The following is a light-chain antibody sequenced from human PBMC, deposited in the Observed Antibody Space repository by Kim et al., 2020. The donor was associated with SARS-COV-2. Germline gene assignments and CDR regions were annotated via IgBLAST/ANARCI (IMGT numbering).Light chain of an antibody. CDR2: QDS. J-gene: IGLJ1*01. V-gene: IGLV3-1*01. CDR3: QAWDSSTRYV. Sequence: SYELTQPPSVSVSPGQTASITCSGDKLGDKYASWYQQKPGQSPVLVIYQDSKRPSGIPERFSGSNSGNTATLTISGTQAMDEADYYCQAWDSSTRYVFGTGTKFTVL. CDR1: KLGDKY.